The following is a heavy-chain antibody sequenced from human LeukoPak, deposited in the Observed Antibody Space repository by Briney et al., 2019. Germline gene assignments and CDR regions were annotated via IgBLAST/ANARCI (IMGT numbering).Heavy chain of an antibody. CDR3: AKVPSKMTTRTFDS. Sequence: GGSLRLSCAASGFTVSSNYMSWVRQAPGKGLEWVSVISYDGSTKYYADSVQGRFTISRDNSKNTLYLQMSSLRAEDTAVYYCAKVPSKMTTRTFDSWGRGTLVTVSS. CDR2: ISYDGSTK. CDR1: GFTVSSNY. D-gene: IGHD5-24*01. J-gene: IGHJ4*02. V-gene: IGHV3-30*18.